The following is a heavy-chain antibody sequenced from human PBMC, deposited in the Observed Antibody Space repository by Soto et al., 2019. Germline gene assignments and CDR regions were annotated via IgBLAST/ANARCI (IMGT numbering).Heavy chain of an antibody. CDR2: INPDTGGT. Sequence: ASVKVSCKASGYTFTGYYMHWIRQAPGQGLEWMGWINPDTGGTNYAQKFQGRVTMTRDTSISTAYMELSSLTSDDTAVFYCARKVRDYNFDYWGQGSLVTVSS. CDR3: ARKVRDYNFDY. J-gene: IGHJ4*02. CDR1: GYTFTGYY. D-gene: IGHD3-16*01. V-gene: IGHV1-2*02.